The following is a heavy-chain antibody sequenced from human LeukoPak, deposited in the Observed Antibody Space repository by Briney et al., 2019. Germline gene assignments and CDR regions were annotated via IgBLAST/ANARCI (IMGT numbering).Heavy chain of an antibody. CDR3: ARGSWFDP. V-gene: IGHV1-8*01. J-gene: IGHJ5*02. CDR1: RYTLTRYD. Sequence: ASVPDSRMACRYTLTRYDMNSVRPASGQGVECMGWMNPNSGNTGYAQNFQGRVTMTSNTSISTAYMELSSLRSADTAVYYCARGSWFDPWGQGTLVTVSS. CDR2: MNPNSGNT.